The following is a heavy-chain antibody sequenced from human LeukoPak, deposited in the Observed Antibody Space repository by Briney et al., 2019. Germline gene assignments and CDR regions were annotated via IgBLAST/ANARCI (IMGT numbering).Heavy chain of an antibody. D-gene: IGHD2-15*01. J-gene: IGHJ6*02. Sequence: SETLSLTCAVYGGSFSGYYWSCVRQPPGKGLQWIGEIDHRGSTNYNPSLNSRVAISLDTSKNQFSLKLLSVTAADTALYYYARDRVVDATFYKYDALDVWGQGTTVSVSS. CDR2: IDHRGST. V-gene: IGHV4-34*01. CDR3: ARDRVVDATFYKYDALDV. CDR1: GGSFSGYY.